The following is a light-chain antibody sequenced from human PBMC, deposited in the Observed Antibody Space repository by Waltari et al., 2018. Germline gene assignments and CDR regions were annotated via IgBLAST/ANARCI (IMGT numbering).Light chain of an antibody. Sequence: QSVLTQPPSVSGAPGPRVTIPGTGSSSNIGAGYDVNWYQLLPGTAPKLLIYGINNRPSGVPGRFSGSRSATSASLAISGLQAEDEAYYYCQSSDSTLYGVVFGGGTKLTVL. CDR1: SSNIGAGYD. CDR2: GIN. CDR3: QSSDSTLYGVV. V-gene: IGLV1-40*01. J-gene: IGLJ2*01.